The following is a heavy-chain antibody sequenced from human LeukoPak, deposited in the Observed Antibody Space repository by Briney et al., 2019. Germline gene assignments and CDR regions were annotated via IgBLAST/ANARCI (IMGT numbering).Heavy chain of an antibody. CDR1: GGSISSYY. D-gene: IGHD1-7*01. CDR3: AGHTKLELDDPAMDV. V-gene: IGHV4-4*09. Sequence: PSETLSLTCTVSGGSISSYYWSWIRQPPGKGLEWIGYIYTSGSTNYNPSLKSRVTISVDTSKNQFSLKLSSVTAADTAVYYCAGHTKLELDDPAMDVWGKGTTVTVSS. CDR2: IYTSGST. J-gene: IGHJ6*04.